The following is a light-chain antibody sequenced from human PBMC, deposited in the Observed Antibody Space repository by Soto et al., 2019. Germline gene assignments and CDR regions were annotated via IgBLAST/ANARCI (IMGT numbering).Light chain of an antibody. V-gene: IGKV3-20*01. CDR2: GAS. CDR1: QTVSSSY. CDR3: QQYETSLRT. Sequence: FPKKKATLSCRASQTVSSSYLAWYQQKPGQAPRLLIYGASSRATGIPDRFSGSGSGTDFTLTISRLEPEDFALYYCQQYETSLRTFGQGTKVDIK. J-gene: IGKJ1*01.